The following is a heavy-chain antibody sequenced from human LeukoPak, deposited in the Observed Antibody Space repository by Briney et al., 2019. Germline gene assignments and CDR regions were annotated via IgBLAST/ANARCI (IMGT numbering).Heavy chain of an antibody. Sequence: SETLSLTCAVYGGSLSGYYWSWIRQPPGKGLEWIGEINHSGSTNYNPSLKSRVTISVDTSKNQFSLKLSSVTAADTAVYYCARGGIADRLGTWGQGTLVTVSS. CDR2: INHSGST. D-gene: IGHD6-6*01. CDR1: GGSLSGYY. J-gene: IGHJ4*02. CDR3: ARGGIADRLGT. V-gene: IGHV4-34*01.